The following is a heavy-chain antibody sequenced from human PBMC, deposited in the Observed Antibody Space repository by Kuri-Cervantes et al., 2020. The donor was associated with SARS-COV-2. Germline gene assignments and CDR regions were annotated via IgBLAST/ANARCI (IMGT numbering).Heavy chain of an antibody. D-gene: IGHD3-3*01. CDR2: ISYDGSNK. V-gene: IGHV3-30-3*01. CDR1: GFTFSSYA. CDR3: ARGNDFWSGRDWYFDL. J-gene: IGHJ2*01. Sequence: LFLTCAASGFTFSSYAMHWVRQAPGKGLEWVAVISYDGSNKYYADSVKGRFTISRDNSKNTLYLQMNSLRAEDTAVYYCARGNDFWSGRDWYFDLWGRGTLVTVSS.